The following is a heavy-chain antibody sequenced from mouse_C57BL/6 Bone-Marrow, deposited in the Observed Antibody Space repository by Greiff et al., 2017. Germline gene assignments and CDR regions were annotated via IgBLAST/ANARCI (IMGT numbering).Heavy chain of an antibody. V-gene: IGHV1-9*01. D-gene: IGHD2-3*01. CDR3: ARDGYYIWFAY. CDR1: GYTFTGYW. CDR2: ILPGSGST. Sequence: QVQLQQSGAELMKPGASVKLSCKATGYTFTGYWIEWVKQRPEPGLEWIGEILPGSGSTNYNQKFKGKATFTADKSSNTAYMQLSNLTTEDSAIYYWARDGYYIWFAYWGQGTLVTVSA. J-gene: IGHJ3*01.